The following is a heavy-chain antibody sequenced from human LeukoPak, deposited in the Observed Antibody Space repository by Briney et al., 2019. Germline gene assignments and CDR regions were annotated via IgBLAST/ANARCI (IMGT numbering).Heavy chain of an antibody. V-gene: IGHV3-30*18. Sequence: PGGSLRLSCAASGFTFSSYGMHWVRQAPGKGLEWVAVISYDGSNKYYADSVKGRFTISRDNSKNTLYLQMNSLRAEDTAVYYCAKERVQWLSTFDYWGQGTLVTASS. CDR1: GFTFSSYG. J-gene: IGHJ4*02. CDR2: ISYDGSNK. D-gene: IGHD6-19*01. CDR3: AKERVQWLSTFDY.